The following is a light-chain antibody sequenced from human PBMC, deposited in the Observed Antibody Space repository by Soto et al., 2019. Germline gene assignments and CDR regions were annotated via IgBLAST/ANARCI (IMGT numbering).Light chain of an antibody. CDR1: SSDVGGYNY. CDR2: EVS. V-gene: IGLV2-8*01. Sequence: QSALTQPPSASGSPGQSVTISCTGTSSDVGGYNYVSWYHQHPGKAPKLMIYEVSQRPSGVPDRFSGSKSGNTASLTVSGLQAEDEAYYYCSSYAGSNNLVFGGGTKLTVL. J-gene: IGLJ2*01. CDR3: SSYAGSNNLV.